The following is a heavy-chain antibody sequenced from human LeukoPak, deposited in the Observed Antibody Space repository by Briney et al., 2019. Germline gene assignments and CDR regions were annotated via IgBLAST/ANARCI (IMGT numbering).Heavy chain of an antibody. Sequence: GGSLRLSCAASGVTVGSNTMSWVRQAPGKGLEWVSIIYSGGSTSYADSVKGRFTISRDNSKNTLYLQMNSLRTEDTAVYYCARGGSYFDISGYYFYWGQGTLVTVSS. V-gene: IGHV3-66*01. CDR3: ARGGSYFDISGYYFY. CDR1: GVTVGSNT. J-gene: IGHJ4*02. CDR2: IYSGGST. D-gene: IGHD3-22*01.